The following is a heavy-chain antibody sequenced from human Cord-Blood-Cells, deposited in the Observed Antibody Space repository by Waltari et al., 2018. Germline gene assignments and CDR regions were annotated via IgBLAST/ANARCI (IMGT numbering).Heavy chain of an antibody. D-gene: IGHD1-26*01. CDR2: INPNSGGT. Sequence: QVQLVQSGAEVKKPGASVKVSCKASGYTFTGYYMHWVRQVPGQGLEWMGWINPNSGGTNYAQKFQGWVTMTRDTSISTAYMELSRLRSDDTAVYYCARDSGSYFSAFDIWGQGTMVTVSS. CDR1: GYTFTGYY. V-gene: IGHV1-2*04. J-gene: IGHJ3*02. CDR3: ARDSGSYFSAFDI.